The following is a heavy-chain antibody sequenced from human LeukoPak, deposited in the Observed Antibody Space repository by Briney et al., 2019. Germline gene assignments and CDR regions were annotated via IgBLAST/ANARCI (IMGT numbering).Heavy chain of an antibody. CDR3: ARASGYCSSTSCLAPRYYYYYMDV. V-gene: IGHV1-8*03. Sequence: EASVKVSCKASGYTFTSYDINWVRQATGQGLEWMGWMNPNSGNTGYAQKFQGRVTITRNTSISTAYMELSSLRSEDTAVYYCARASGYCSSTSCLAPRYYYYYMDVWGKGTTVTVSS. CDR2: MNPNSGNT. J-gene: IGHJ6*03. D-gene: IGHD2-2*01. CDR1: GYTFTSYD.